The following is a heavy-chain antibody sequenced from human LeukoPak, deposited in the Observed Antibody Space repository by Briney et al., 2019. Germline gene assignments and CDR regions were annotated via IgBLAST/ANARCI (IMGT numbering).Heavy chain of an antibody. Sequence: VKVSCKVSGYTLTELSMHWVRQAPGKGLEWMGGFDPEDGETIYAQKFQGRVTMTEDTSTDTAYMELSSLRSEDTAVYYCATSWGGTYYFDYWGQGTLVTVSS. J-gene: IGHJ4*02. CDR1: GYTLTELS. CDR3: ATSWGGTYYFDY. D-gene: IGHD1-1*01. V-gene: IGHV1-24*01. CDR2: FDPEDGET.